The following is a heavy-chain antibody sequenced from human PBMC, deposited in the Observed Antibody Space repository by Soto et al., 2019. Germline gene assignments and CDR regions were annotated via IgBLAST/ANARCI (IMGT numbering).Heavy chain of an antibody. J-gene: IGHJ6*02. CDR1: GGSISSYY. D-gene: IGHD3-10*01. V-gene: IGHV4-59*01. Sequence: SETLSLTCTVSGGSISSYYWSWIRQPPGKGLEWIGYIYYSGSTNYNPSLKSRVTISVNTSKNQFSLKLSSVTAADTAVYYCERIHRGYYYYYGMDVWGQGTTVTVSS. CDR3: ERIHRGYYYYYGMDV. CDR2: IYYSGST.